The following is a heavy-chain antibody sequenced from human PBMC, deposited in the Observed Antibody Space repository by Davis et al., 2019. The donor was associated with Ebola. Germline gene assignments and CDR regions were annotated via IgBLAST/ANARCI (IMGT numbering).Heavy chain of an antibody. CDR2: IIPIFGTA. D-gene: IGHD4-17*01. Sequence: AASVKVSCKASGYTFTSYDINWVRQATGQGLEWMGGIIPIFGTANYAQKFQGRVTITADKSTSTAYMELSSLRSEDTAVYYCARDTRIYGDYPNWFDPWGQGTLVTVSS. J-gene: IGHJ5*02. CDR1: GYTFTSYD. CDR3: ARDTRIYGDYPNWFDP. V-gene: IGHV1-69*06.